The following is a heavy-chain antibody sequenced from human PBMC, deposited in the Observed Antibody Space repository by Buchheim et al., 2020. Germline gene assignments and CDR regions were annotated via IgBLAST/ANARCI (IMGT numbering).Heavy chain of an antibody. CDR1: GFTFSSYW. CDR2: IKQDGSEK. J-gene: IGHJ6*02. CDR3: ARDRSAIFGVALLVYYYYGMDV. Sequence: EVQLVESGGGLVQPGGSLRLSCAASGFTFSSYWMSWVRQAPGKGLEWVANIKQDGSEKYYVDSVKGRFTISRDNAKNSLYLQMNSLRAEDTAVYYCARDRSAIFGVALLVYYYYGMDVWGQGTT. V-gene: IGHV3-7*03. D-gene: IGHD3-3*01.